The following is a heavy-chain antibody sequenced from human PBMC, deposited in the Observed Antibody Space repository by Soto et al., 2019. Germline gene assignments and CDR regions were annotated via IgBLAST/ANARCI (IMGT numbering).Heavy chain of an antibody. CDR2: ISGTDGRT. CDR1: GFTVNTHD. J-gene: IGHJ5*02. CDR3: ARYYYPSGSNWFDP. Sequence: EVQLLESGGGLVQPGGSLRLSCAASGFTVNTHDMSWVRQAPGKGLEWVSSISGTDGRTYYADSVKGRCTISRDNSKNTLYLQLSSLRADDTAVYYCARYYYPSGSNWFDPWGRGTLVTVSS. D-gene: IGHD3-10*01. V-gene: IGHV3-23*01.